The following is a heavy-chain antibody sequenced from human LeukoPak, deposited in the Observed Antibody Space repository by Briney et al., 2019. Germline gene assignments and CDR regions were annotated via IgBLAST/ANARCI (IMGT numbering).Heavy chain of an antibody. Sequence: GASVKVSCKASGGTFSSYAISWVRQAPGQGLEWMGGIIPIFGTANYAQKFQGRVTITADESTSTAYMELSSLRSEDTAVYYCARDQGYYDSSGYSHWGQGTLVTVSS. CDR1: GGTFSSYA. D-gene: IGHD3-22*01. CDR2: IIPIFGTA. V-gene: IGHV1-69*13. CDR3: ARDQGYYDSSGYSH. J-gene: IGHJ4*02.